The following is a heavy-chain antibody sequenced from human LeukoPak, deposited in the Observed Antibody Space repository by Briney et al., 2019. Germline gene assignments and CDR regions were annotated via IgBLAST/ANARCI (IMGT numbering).Heavy chain of an antibody. CDR1: GGSISGGGYS. J-gene: IGHJ4*02. CDR2: IYSTGIT. D-gene: IGHD2-15*01. CDR3: AREGCSGGSCYGTVGIDH. V-gene: IGHV4-31*03. Sequence: PSQTLSLTCTVSGGSISGGGYSWSWIRQFPGKGLEWIGYIYSTGITYYNPSLKSRATFSVDTSENEFSLSLRSVTAADTAVYYCAREGCSGGSCYGTVGIDHWGQGTLVTVSS.